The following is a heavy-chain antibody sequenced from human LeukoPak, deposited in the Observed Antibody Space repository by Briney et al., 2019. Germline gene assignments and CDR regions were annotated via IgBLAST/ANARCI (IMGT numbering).Heavy chain of an antibody. CDR1: GFTFSSYA. J-gene: IGHJ4*02. Sequence: QPGGSLRLFCAASGFTFSSYAMHWVRQAPGKGLEWVAVISYDGSNKYYADSVKGRFTISRDNSKNTLYLQMNSLRAEDTAVYYCAEGSGSYSGGDYWGQGTLVTVSS. CDR3: AEGSGSYSGGDY. V-gene: IGHV3-30-3*02. D-gene: IGHD1-26*01. CDR2: ISYDGSNK.